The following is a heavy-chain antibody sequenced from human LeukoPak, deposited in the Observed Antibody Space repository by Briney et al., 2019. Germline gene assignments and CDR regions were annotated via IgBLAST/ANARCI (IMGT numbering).Heavy chain of an antibody. CDR1: GGSVSSGSYY. D-gene: IGHD1-26*01. CDR2: IYYSGST. Sequence: SETLSLTCTVSGGSVSSGSYYWSWIRQPPGKGLEWIGYIYYSGSTNYNPSLKSRVTISVDTSKNQFSLKLSSVTAADTAAYYCARDIGGSYYVRGYFDYWGQGTLVTVSS. V-gene: IGHV4-61*01. CDR3: ARDIGGSYYVRGYFDY. J-gene: IGHJ4*02.